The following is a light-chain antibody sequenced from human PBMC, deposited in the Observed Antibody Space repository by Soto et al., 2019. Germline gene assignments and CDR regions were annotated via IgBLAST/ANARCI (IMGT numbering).Light chain of an antibody. Sequence: EIVMTQSPATLSVSPGERATLSCRASQSVGISLAWYQQKPGQAPRLLIYRASTRATGIPDRFSGSGSGTKFTLTISSLQSEDLAVYYCQHYLDWPVYTFGQGTKLEIK. CDR3: QHYLDWPVYT. J-gene: IGKJ2*01. V-gene: IGKV3-15*01. CDR2: RAS. CDR1: QSVGIS.